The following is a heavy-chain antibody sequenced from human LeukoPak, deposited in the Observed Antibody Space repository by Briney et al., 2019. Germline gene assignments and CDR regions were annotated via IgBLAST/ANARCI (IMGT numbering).Heavy chain of an antibody. CDR1: GFTFSSYA. V-gene: IGHV3-30-3*01. J-gene: IGHJ5*02. D-gene: IGHD6-13*01. CDR2: ISYDGSNK. Sequence: GGSLRLSCAASGFTFSSYAMHWVRQAPGKGLEWVAVISYDGSNKYYADSVKGRFTISRDNSKNTLYLQMNSLRAEDTAVYYCARAEQLEGSWGQGTLVTVSS. CDR3: ARAEQLEGS.